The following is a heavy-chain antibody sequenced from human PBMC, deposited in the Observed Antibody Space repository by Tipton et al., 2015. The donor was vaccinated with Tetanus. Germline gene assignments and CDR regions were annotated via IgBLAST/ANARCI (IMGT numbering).Heavy chain of an antibody. J-gene: IGHJ5*02. CDR3: ARDLPRRDGSGGSCFGAFDP. D-gene: IGHD2-15*01. CDR1: GFTFSSYA. Sequence: SLRLSCAASGFTFSSYAMHWVRQAPGKGLEWVAVISYDGSNKYYADSVKGRFTISRDNSKNTLYLQMNSLRAEDTAVYYCARDLPRRDGSGGSCFGAFDPWGQGTRVTVSS. CDR2: ISYDGSNK. V-gene: IGHV3-30-3*01.